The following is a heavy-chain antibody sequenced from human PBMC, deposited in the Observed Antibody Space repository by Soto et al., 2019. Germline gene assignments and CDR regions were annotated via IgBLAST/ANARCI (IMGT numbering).Heavy chain of an antibody. J-gene: IGHJ4*02. Sequence: QVQLVQSGAEVKKPGASVKVSCKASGYTFTSYDINWVRQATGQGLEWMGWMNPNSGNTGYAQKFPRRVTMTRNTSIRTASMALSSLRSDATAVYYCARSTNDYGDRHWGQGTLVTVSS. CDR3: ARSTNDYGDRH. CDR1: GYTFTSYD. CDR2: MNPNSGNT. V-gene: IGHV1-8*01. D-gene: IGHD4-17*01.